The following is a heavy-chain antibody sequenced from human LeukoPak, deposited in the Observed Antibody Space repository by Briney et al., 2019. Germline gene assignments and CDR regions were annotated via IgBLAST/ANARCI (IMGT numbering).Heavy chain of an antibody. V-gene: IGHV3-7*03. CDR2: IKQDGSEK. CDR3: ARDSTLRYYFDY. CDR1: GLTFSTYW. Sequence: GGSLRLSCAASGLTFSTYWMSWVRQAPGKGLEWVANIKQDGSEKYYVDSVKGRFTISRDNAKNSLYLQMNSLRTEDTAVYYCARDSTLRYYFDYWGQGTLVTVSS. J-gene: IGHJ4*02. D-gene: IGHD5/OR15-5a*01.